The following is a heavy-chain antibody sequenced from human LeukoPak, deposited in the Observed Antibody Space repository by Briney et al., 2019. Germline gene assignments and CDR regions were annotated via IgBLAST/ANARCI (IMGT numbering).Heavy chain of an antibody. Sequence: SETLSLTCTVSGASVSDYYWSWVRQPAGKGLEWIGRIFTTGSTDYNPSLKSRVTMSRDRSKNQLFLTLTSVTAADTAVYYCARASDSSCSYYYHMDLWGKGITVTVSS. J-gene: IGHJ6*03. D-gene: IGHD6-13*01. CDR2: IFTTGST. CDR3: ARASDSSCSYYYHMDL. CDR1: GASVSDYY. V-gene: IGHV4-4*07.